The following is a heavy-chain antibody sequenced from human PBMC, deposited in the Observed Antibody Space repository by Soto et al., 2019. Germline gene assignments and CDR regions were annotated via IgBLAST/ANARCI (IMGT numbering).Heavy chain of an antibody. CDR1: GFSLSTSGVG. CDR3: AHSNFDKQQLVTGDY. D-gene: IGHD6-13*01. Sequence: QITLKESGPTLVKPTQPLTLTCTFSGFSLSTSGVGVGWIRQPPGKALEWLALIYWNDDKRYSPSLKSRLTITKDTSKNQVVLTMTNMDPVDTATYYCAHSNFDKQQLVTGDYWGQGTLVTVSS. V-gene: IGHV2-5*01. CDR2: IYWNDDK. J-gene: IGHJ4*02.